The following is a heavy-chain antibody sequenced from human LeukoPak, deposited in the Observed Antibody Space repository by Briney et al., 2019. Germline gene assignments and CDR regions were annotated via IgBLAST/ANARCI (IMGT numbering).Heavy chain of an antibody. CDR3: ARVGGIYYYDSSGQGSIFDY. Sequence: SETLSLTCTVSGGSISSYYWSWIRQPPGKGLEWIGYIYYSGSTNYNPSLKSRVTISVDTSKNQFSLKLSSVTAADTAVYYCARVGGIYYYDSSGQGSIFDYWGQGTLVTVSS. J-gene: IGHJ4*02. V-gene: IGHV4-59*12. CDR1: GGSISSYY. D-gene: IGHD3-22*01. CDR2: IYYSGST.